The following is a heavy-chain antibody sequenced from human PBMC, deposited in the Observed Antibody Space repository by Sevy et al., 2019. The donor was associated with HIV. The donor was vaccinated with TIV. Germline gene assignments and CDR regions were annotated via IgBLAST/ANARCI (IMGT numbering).Heavy chain of an antibody. Sequence: LSLTCAASGFTFSDYYLSWVRQAPGKGLEWVSYFSSSGNSIYYADSVKGRFTVSRDNAKNSLYLQMNSLRGEDTAVYYCARAGGDWDIDYWGQGTLVTVSS. CDR2: FSSSGNSI. D-gene: IGHD2-21*02. CDR3: ARAGGDWDIDY. CDR1: GFTFSDYY. V-gene: IGHV3-11*01. J-gene: IGHJ4*02.